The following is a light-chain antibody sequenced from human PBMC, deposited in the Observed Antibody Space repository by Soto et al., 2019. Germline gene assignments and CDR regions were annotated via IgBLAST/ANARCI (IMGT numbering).Light chain of an antibody. CDR1: QSVSSSY. CDR3: QQHDDWPRT. CDR2: GAS. J-gene: IGKJ1*01. V-gene: IGKV3-15*01. Sequence: EILFTQSPGTLSLSPGERATLSCRASQSVSSSYLAWYQQKPGQAPRLLIHGASTRATGIPARFSGSGSGTEFTLTISSLQSEDSAVYYCQQHDDWPRTFGQGTKVDIK.